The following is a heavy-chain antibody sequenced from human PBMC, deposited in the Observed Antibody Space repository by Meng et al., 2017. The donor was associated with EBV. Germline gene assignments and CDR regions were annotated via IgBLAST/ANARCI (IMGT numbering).Heavy chain of an antibody. CDR3: ARPFPSWQSPRLDPFGA. Sequence: LPLLRTVSGDDICSFSYAGCVRQPLGWVLEWIWSVHYTGSTYYRPSLKSRVTVSVDTSKNQFSLRLTSVTAADTAVYYCARPFPSWQSPRLDPFGAWGQGTLVTVSS. CDR1: GDDICSFSY. CDR2: VHYTGST. V-gene: IGHV4-39*01. J-gene: IGHJ5*02. D-gene: IGHD6-19*01.